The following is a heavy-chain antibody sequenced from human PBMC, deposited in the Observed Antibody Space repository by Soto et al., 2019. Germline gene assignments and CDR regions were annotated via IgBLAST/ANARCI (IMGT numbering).Heavy chain of an antibody. D-gene: IGHD3-10*01. J-gene: IGHJ6*02. CDR2: VNHSGST. CDR1: GGSFSGYY. Sequence: QVQLQQWGAGLLKPSETLSLTCGVYGGSFSGYYWGWIRQPPGKGLEWIGEVNHSGSTNYNPSLMSRVTISVDTSKNQFSRKLSSVTAADTALYYCARKYLPYYCSGSPYGMDVWGQGTTVTVSS. V-gene: IGHV4-34*01. CDR3: ARKYLPYYCSGSPYGMDV.